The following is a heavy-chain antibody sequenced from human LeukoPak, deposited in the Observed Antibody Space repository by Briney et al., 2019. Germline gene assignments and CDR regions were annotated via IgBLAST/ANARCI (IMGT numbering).Heavy chain of an antibody. Sequence: ASVKVSCKASVYTFTRYYMPGVRQAPGHGLEWGGNVKPSAGSTSYAQKFPGTVTMTRDMSTSTVYMELSSLRSEDTAVYYCARGIYSSSWPNPTFDPWGQGTLVTVSS. CDR1: VYTFTRYY. D-gene: IGHD6-13*01. V-gene: IGHV1-46*01. CDR2: VKPSAGST. CDR3: ARGIYSSSWPNPTFDP. J-gene: IGHJ5*02.